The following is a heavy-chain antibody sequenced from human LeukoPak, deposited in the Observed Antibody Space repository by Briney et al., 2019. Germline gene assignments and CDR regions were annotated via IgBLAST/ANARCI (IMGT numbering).Heavy chain of an antibody. V-gene: IGHV3-30*03. CDR1: GFTFSSYG. D-gene: IGHD3-10*01. J-gene: IGHJ3*02. CDR2: ISYDGSNK. Sequence: GGSLRLSCAASGFTFSSYGMHWVRQAPGKGLEWVAVISYDGSNKYNADSVKGRFTISRDNSKNTLYLQMNSLRAEDTAVYYCARVRGGSGSYYPARGAFDIWGQGTMVTVSS. CDR3: ARVRGGSGSYYPARGAFDI.